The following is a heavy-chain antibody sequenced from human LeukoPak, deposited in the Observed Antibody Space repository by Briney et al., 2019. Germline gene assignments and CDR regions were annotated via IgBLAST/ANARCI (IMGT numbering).Heavy chain of an antibody. CDR3: ARAPPGDWFDP. CDR2: IYYSGST. CDR1: GGSIRTSSYY. D-gene: IGHD3-10*01. V-gene: IGHV4-39*07. Sequence: SETLSLTCTVSGGSIRTSSYYWGWIRQPPGKGLEWIGSIYYSGSTYFNPSLKSRVTISVDTSKNQFSLKLSSVTAADTAVYYCARAPPGDWFDPWGQGTLVTVSS. J-gene: IGHJ5*02.